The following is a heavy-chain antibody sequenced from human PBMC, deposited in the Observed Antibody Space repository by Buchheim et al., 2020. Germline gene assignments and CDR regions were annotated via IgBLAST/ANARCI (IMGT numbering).Heavy chain of an antibody. D-gene: IGHD5-18*01. CDR2: IYYSGST. V-gene: IGHV4-59*01. CDR1: GGSINNYY. CDR3: ARGGYSYDYYFDY. J-gene: IGHJ4*02. Sequence: QVQLQESGPGLVKPSETLSLTCTVSGGSINNYYWSWIRQPPGKGLEWIGYIYYSGSTNYNPSLKSRVTISVDTSKNQSYLKLGSVTAADTAVYYCARGGYSYDYYFDYWGQGTL.